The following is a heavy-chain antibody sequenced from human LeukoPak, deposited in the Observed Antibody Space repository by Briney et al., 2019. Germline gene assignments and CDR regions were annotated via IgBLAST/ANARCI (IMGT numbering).Heavy chain of an antibody. D-gene: IGHD2-8*02. J-gene: IGHJ4*02. CDR3: ARVYCTGGMCYTGLDY. CDR2: ISGSSGSI. Sequence: GGSLRLSCAASGFTSRTYGINWVRQAPGKGLEWVSDISGSSGSIYDADSVKGRFTISRDNAKNSLYLQMNSLRDEDTAFYYCARVYCTGGMCYTGLDYWGQGTLVTVSS. V-gene: IGHV3-48*02. CDR1: GFTSRTYG.